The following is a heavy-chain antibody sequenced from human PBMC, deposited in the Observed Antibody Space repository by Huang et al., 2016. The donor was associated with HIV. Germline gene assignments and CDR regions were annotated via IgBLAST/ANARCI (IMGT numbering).Heavy chain of an antibody. V-gene: IGHV4-59*11. CDR3: ARDHHDFWRGYRRMYFFDH. CDR2: IEYSGGT. D-gene: IGHD3-3*01. Sequence: QVQLQESGPGLVKPSETLSLTCTVSGGSISTHYWSWSRPPPGKGLEWIGRIEYSGGTNYSPSLKSRVTKLLDTSKNQFSLRVNSVTAADTAMYYCARDHHDFWRGYRRMYFFDHWGQGTLVTVSS. J-gene: IGHJ4*02. CDR1: GGSISTHY.